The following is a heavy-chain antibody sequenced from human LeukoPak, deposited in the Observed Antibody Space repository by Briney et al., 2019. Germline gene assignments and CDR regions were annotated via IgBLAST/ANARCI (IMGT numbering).Heavy chain of an antibody. Sequence: GGSLRPSCAASGFTFSSYSMNWVRQAPGKGLEWVSYISSSSSTIYYADSVKGRFTTSRDNAKNSLYLQMNSLRDEDTAVYYCASVSYGRYYFDYWGQGTLVTVSS. D-gene: IGHD5-18*01. CDR2: ISSSSSTI. CDR3: ASVSYGRYYFDY. CDR1: GFTFSSYS. V-gene: IGHV3-48*02. J-gene: IGHJ4*02.